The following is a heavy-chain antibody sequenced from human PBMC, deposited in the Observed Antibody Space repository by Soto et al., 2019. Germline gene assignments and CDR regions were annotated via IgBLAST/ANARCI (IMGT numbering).Heavy chain of an antibody. V-gene: IGHV4-59*11. CDR2: VYYSGGP. Sequence: QVQLQESGPGLVKPSETLSLTCTVAGGSLTDHYWNWFRQSPGKGLHWIGYVYYSGGPNYNPSLKSRVTLSVDTSQHQVSLNLRSVTAADTAVYYCARGNDWKSSTFDIWGQGTMVSVSS. CDR3: ARGNDWKSSTFDI. D-gene: IGHD2-21*01. CDR1: GGSLTDHY. J-gene: IGHJ3*02.